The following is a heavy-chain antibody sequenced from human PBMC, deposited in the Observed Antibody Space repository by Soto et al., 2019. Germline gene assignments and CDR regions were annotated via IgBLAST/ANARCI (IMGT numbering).Heavy chain of an antibody. J-gene: IGHJ4*02. CDR1: GFTFITYS. CDR2: ISSSSTYI. Sequence: LRLSCAASGFTFITYSMNWVRQAPGKGLEWVSYISSSSTYIYYADSVKGRFTISRDNAKNSLYLQMNSLRAEDTAVYYCLIAVAGSFAPDYWGQGTLVTVS. CDR3: LIAVAGSFAPDY. V-gene: IGHV3-21*01. D-gene: IGHD6-19*01.